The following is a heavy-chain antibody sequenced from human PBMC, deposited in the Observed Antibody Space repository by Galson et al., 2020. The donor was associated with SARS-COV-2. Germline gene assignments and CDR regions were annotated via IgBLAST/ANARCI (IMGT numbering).Heavy chain of an antibody. J-gene: IGHJ4*02. CDR1: GFTFSSHW. CDR3: ARDGNFMIDY. Sequence: GGSLRLSCAASGFTFSSHWMHWVRQAPGKGLVWVSRIKSDGRSTTYADSVKGRFTISRDNAKNTLYLQMNSLRAEDTAVYYCARDGNFMIDYWGQGTLVTVSS. D-gene: IGHD1-7*01. V-gene: IGHV3-74*01. CDR2: IKSDGRST.